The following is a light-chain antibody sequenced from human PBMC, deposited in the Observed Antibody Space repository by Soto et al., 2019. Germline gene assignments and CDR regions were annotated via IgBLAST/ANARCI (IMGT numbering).Light chain of an antibody. Sequence: EIVLTQSPATLSVSPGETATLSCRASQSVSYKLAWYQQKPGQGPRLLIYGAFTRATGIPARFSGSESGIEFTLKISSLQSEDFAGYYCQQYQKWPPLTFGGGTKVEIK. CDR1: QSVSYK. J-gene: IGKJ4*01. CDR3: QQYQKWPPLT. CDR2: GAF. V-gene: IGKV3-15*01.